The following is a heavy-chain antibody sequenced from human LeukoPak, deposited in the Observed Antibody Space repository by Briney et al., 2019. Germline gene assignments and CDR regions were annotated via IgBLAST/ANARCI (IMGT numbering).Heavy chain of an antibody. CDR2: INPNSGGT. Sequence: ASVRVSCKTSGYTFSSYGITWVQQAPGQGLEWMGWINPNSGGTQYSQKFQGRVTLTRDTSITTGYMELSGLTSDDTAVYYCASLSYYDLSGYFYWGQGTLATVSS. D-gene: IGHD3-22*01. CDR3: ASLSYYDLSGYFY. J-gene: IGHJ4*02. CDR1: GYTFSSYG. V-gene: IGHV1-2*02.